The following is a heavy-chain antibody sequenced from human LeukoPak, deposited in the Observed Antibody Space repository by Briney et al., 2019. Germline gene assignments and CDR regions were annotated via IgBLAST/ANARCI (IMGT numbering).Heavy chain of an antibody. CDR2: IKIRAQGETT. Sequence: GGSLRLSCAVSGLTFPSAWMNWVRQAPGKGLEWVGCIKIRAQGETTEYAAPVKGRFDISPDDSEDTMYLHMGSLKAEDAAVYDCCTWDSGDWGQGILVTVSS. V-gene: IGHV3-15*01. CDR3: CTWDSGD. J-gene: IGHJ4*02. D-gene: IGHD2-8*01. CDR1: GLTFPSAW.